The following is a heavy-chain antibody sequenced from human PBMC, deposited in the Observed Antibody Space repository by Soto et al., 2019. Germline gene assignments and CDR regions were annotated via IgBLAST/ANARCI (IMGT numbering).Heavy chain of an antibody. V-gene: IGHV3-11*01. J-gene: IGHJ4*02. CDR1: GFTFTDSY. CDR3: ARATIAVVVTATPGLNFDS. Sequence: PGGSLRLSCVASGFTFTDSYMSWIRQAPGKGLEWISYISGSGNTIYYAESVKGRFTISRDNAKNSLYLQMNSLRAEDTAIYYCARATIAVVVTATPGLNFDSWGQGTLVTVSS. CDR2: ISGSGNTI. D-gene: IGHD2-15*01.